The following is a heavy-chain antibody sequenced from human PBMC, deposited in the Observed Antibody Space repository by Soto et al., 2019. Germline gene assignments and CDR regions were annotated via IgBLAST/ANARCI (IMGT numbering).Heavy chain of an antibody. CDR3: ARQTLGAATVTSVINWFDP. CDR2: IYYSGST. V-gene: IGHV4-39*01. J-gene: IGHJ5*02. D-gene: IGHD4-17*01. Sequence: QLQLQESGPGLVKPSETLSLTCTVSGGSISSSSSYWGWIRQPPGKGLEWIGYIYYSGSTNYNPSLKSRVTISVGTSKNQFSLKLTSVTAADTAVYYCARQTLGAATVTSVINWFDPWGQGALVTVSS. CDR1: GGSISSSSSY.